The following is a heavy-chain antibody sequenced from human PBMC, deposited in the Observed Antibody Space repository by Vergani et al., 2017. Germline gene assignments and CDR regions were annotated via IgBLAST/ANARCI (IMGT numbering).Heavy chain of an antibody. J-gene: IGHJ3*02. CDR1: GITFKNAW. V-gene: IGHV3-23*04. CDR2: LSASDRRT. CDR3: AKVGRSEVAGTFGAFDI. Sequence: EVQVVESGGGLIKPGGSLRLSCVVSGITFKNAWINWVRQAPGNGLEWVSTLSASDRRTHYADSVKGRFTISRDISKNTLFLHMNSLRPEDTAVYYCAKVGRSEVAGTFGAFDIWGQGTMVTVSS. D-gene: IGHD6-19*01.